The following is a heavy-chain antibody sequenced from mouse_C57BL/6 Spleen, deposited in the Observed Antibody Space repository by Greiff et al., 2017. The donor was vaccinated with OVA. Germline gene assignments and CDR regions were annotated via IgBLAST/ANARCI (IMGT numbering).Heavy chain of an antibody. D-gene: IGHD2-3*01. CDR3: ARDENDGYYYYAMDY. V-gene: IGHV5-4*01. CDR1: GFTFSSYA. Sequence: EVNLVESGGGLVKPGGSLKLSCAASGFTFSSYAMSWVRQTPEKRLEWVATISDGGSYTYYPDNVKGRFTISRDNAKNNLYLQMSHLKSEDTAMYYCARDENDGYYYYAMDYWGQGTSVTVSS. CDR2: ISDGGSYT. J-gene: IGHJ4*01.